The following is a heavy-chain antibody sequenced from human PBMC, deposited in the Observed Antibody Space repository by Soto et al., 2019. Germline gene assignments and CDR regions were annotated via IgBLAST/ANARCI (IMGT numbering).Heavy chain of an antibody. D-gene: IGHD5-18*01. Sequence: QVQLQQWGARLLKPSETLSLTCAVEGGAFIDYYWSWIRQSPGKGLEWIGEINHSGSTHYNPSLMSRVTMSLDTYKKQFSLKLTSMTAADTAVYYCAGGHWDTRRYFDVWGRGSLVTVSS. CDR2: INHSGST. V-gene: IGHV4-34*01. CDR3: AGGHWDTRRYFDV. J-gene: IGHJ2*01. CDR1: GGAFIDYY.